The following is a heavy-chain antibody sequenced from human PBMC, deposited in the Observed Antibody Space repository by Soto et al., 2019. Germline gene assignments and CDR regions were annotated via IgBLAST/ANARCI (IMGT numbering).Heavy chain of an antibody. Sequence: GASVKVSCTASGYTFTSYGISWVRQAPGQGLEWMGWISAYNGNTNYAQKLQGRVTMTTDTSTSTAYMELRSLRSDDTAVYYCARGSPCSSTSCYGIRYFQHWGQGTLVTVSS. CDR3: ARGSPCSSTSCYGIRYFQH. D-gene: IGHD2-2*01. CDR1: GYTFTSYG. J-gene: IGHJ1*01. V-gene: IGHV1-18*01. CDR2: ISAYNGNT.